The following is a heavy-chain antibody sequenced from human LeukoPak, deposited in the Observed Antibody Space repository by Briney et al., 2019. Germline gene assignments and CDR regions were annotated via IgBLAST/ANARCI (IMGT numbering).Heavy chain of an antibody. CDR2: IDHSGST. J-gene: IGHJ4*02. CDR1: GGSFSNYY. CDR3: ARKHLDY. V-gene: IGHV4-34*01. Sequence: SETLSLTCAVYGGSFSNYYWSWIRQPPGKGLEWIGEIDHSGSTNYKPSLKSRVTISVDTSQNQFSLNLYSVTAADTAVYYCARKHLDYWGQGTLVTVSS.